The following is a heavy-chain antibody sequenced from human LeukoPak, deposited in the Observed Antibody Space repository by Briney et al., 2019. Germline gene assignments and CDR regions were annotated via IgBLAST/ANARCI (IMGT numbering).Heavy chain of an antibody. D-gene: IGHD6-13*01. CDR2: IYYSGST. V-gene: IGHV4-59*01. CDR1: GGSISSYY. CDR3: ARSGAAAGTYDY. Sequence: SETLSLTCTVSGGSISSYYWSWIRQPPRKGLEWIGYIYYSGSTNYNPSLKSRVTISVDTSKNQFSLKLSSVTAADTAVYYCARSGAAAGTYDYWGQGTLVTVSS. J-gene: IGHJ4*02.